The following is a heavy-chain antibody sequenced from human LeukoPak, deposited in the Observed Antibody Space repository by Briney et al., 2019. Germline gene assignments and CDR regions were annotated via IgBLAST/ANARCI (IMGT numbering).Heavy chain of an antibody. V-gene: IGHV4-59*13. CDR3: ARGYCSGGSCYRFDY. Sequence: SETLSLTCNVSGASINSYYWNWIRQSPGKGLEWLGNIHYRGTTNYNPSLKSRVTLSLDTSKSQFALKMTSVTAADTAVYYCARGYCSGGSCYRFDYWGQGTLVTVSS. CDR1: GASINSYY. J-gene: IGHJ4*02. CDR2: IHYRGTT. D-gene: IGHD2-15*01.